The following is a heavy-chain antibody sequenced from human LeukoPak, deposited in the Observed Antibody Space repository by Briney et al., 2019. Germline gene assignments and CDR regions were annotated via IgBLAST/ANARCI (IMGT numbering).Heavy chain of an antibody. CDR3: VRSGYVYDWFGL. CDR2: IIPILNQA. Sequence: SVIDSHEASRGTPSDYSISWVRQAPGQGLEWMGRIIPILNQATYSQKIPGIHSIAADKSTISAYMELSSLRSEDTAVYYCVRSGYVYDWFGL. D-gene: IGHD5-12*01. J-gene: IGHJ5*02. V-gene: IGHV1-69*02. CDR1: RGTPSDYS.